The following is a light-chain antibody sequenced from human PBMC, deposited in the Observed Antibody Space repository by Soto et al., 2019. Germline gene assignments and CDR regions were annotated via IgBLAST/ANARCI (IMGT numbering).Light chain of an antibody. CDR2: GNS. CDR3: QSYDSSLSGSVV. V-gene: IGLV1-40*01. CDR1: SSNIGAGYD. Sequence: QAVVTQPPSVSGAPGQRVTLSCTGSSSNIGAGYDVHWYQQLPGTAPKLLIYGNSNRPSGVPDRFSGSKSGTSASLAITGLQAEDEADYYCQSYDSSLSGSVVFGGGTKRTVL. J-gene: IGLJ2*01.